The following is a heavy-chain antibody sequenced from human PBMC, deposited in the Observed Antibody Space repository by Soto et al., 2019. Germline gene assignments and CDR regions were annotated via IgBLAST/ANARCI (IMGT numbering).Heavy chain of an antibody. V-gene: IGHV3-74*01. D-gene: IGHD7-27*01. CDR3: VRDRNWAYDY. J-gene: IGHJ4*02. CDR2: IGPDGYRT. Sequence: GGSLRLSCAASGFSFSRHWMHWVRQAPGKGLSWVSHIGPDGYRTRDADSVKGRFITSRDNAKNTLYLQMNNLRDDDTAVYYCVRDRNWAYDYWGPGILVTVSS. CDR1: GFSFSRHW.